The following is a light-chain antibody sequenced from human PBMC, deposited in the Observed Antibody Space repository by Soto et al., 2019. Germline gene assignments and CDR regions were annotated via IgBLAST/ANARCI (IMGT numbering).Light chain of an antibody. J-gene: IGLJ1*01. Sequence: QSVLTQPASVSGSPGQSITISCAGTSSDVGSYNLVSWYQNHPGKAPKLMIYEGSKRPSGVSNRFSGPKSGNTASLTISGLQAADEADYFCFSYAGSSTYVFGTGTKVTVL. CDR2: EGS. CDR3: FSYAGSSTYV. V-gene: IGLV2-23*01. CDR1: SSDVGSYNL.